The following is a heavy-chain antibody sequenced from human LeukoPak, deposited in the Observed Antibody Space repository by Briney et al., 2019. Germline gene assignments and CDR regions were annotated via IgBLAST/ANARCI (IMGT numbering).Heavy chain of an antibody. V-gene: IGHV4-59*01. CDR1: GGPISSYY. CDR3: AGFPPVELDSSGQYFESIW. CDR2: MYDSVRI. D-gene: IGHD3-22*01. Sequence: SETLSLTCTGSGGPISSYYWTWVRQTPAPGLEGIGYMYDSVRIHYNPSLESRITISLDTSKNQFSLKLRSVTAADTAIYYCAGFPPVELDSSGQYFESIWWGQGTRVTVSS. J-gene: IGHJ4*02.